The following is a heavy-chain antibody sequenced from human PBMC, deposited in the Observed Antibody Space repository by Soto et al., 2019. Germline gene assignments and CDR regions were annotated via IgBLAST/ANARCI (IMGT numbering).Heavy chain of an antibody. CDR2: INSDGSST. CDR1: GFIFSSYW. J-gene: IGHJ6*02. Sequence: EVQLVESGGGLVQPGGSLRLSCAASGFIFSSYWMHWVRQAPGKGLVWVSRINSDGSSTSYADSVKGRFTISRDNAKNTLYRQMNSLRAEDTAVHYCARELPTAIRGGYYYSYGMDVWGQGTTVTVSS. D-gene: IGHD2-2*02. V-gene: IGHV3-74*01. CDR3: ARELPTAIRGGYYYSYGMDV.